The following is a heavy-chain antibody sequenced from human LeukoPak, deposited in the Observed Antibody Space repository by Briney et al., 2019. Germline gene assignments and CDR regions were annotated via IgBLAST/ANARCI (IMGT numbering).Heavy chain of an antibody. D-gene: IGHD6-19*01. CDR2: IYYSGST. V-gene: IGHV4-59*12. J-gene: IGHJ3*02. Sequence: SETLSLTCTVSGGSISSYYWSWIRQPPGKGLEWIGYIYYSGSTNYNPSLKSRVTMSVDTSKNQFSLKLSSVTAADTAVYYCARGRGWAFDIWGQGTMVTVSS. CDR1: GGSISSYY. CDR3: ARGRGWAFDI.